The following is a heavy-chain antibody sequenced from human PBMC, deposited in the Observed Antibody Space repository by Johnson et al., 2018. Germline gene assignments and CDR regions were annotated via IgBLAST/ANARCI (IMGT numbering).Heavy chain of an antibody. Sequence: VQLVESGAEVKKPGSSVKVSCKASGGTFSSYTISWVRQAPGQGLEWMGRIIHILGIANYAQKFQGRVTITADESTSTAYMELSSLRSEDTAGYYCARAYGDPYSSSTNWFDPWGKGTLVTVSS. CDR1: GGTFSSYT. V-gene: IGHV1-69*09. CDR3: ARAYGDPYSSSTNWFDP. J-gene: IGHJ5*02. CDR2: IIHILGIA. D-gene: IGHD6-6*01.